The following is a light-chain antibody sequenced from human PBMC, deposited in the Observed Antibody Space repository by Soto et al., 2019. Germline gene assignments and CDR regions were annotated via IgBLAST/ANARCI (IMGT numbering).Light chain of an antibody. J-gene: IGLJ2*01. CDR2: TND. V-gene: IGLV1-44*01. CDR3: ATWDDSLSGVV. CDR1: SSNIGGNT. Sequence: QSVLTQPPSASGTPGQRVTISCSGSSSNIGGNTVNWYQQLPGTAPKLLIYTNDQRPSGVPDRFSGSKSGTSASLAISGLQSVDEADYYCATWDDSLSGVVFGGGTKLTVL.